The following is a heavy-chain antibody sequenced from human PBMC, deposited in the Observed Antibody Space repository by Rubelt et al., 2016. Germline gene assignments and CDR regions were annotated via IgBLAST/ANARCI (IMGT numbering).Heavy chain of an antibody. CDR3: AKSEVIVATTHFDY. CDR2: ITISGGST. D-gene: IGHD5-12*01. Sequence: GGSLRLSCAASGFTFSNYAMSWVRQAPGKGLEWVSTITISGGSTDYADSVKGRFTISRDNSKNTLYLQMNSLRAEDTAVYYCAKSEVIVATTHFDYWGQGTLVTVSS. CDR1: GFTFSNYA. J-gene: IGHJ4*02. V-gene: IGHV3-23*01.